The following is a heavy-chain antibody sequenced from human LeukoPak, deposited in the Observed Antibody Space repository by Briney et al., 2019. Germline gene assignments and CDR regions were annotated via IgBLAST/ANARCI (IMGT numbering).Heavy chain of an antibody. D-gene: IGHD3-22*01. CDR2: IDWDDDK. V-gene: IGHV2-70*04. CDR1: GFSLSTSGMR. CDR3: AQTYYYDSRNSYYFDY. Sequence: KESGPALVKPTQTLTLTCTFSGFSLSTSGMRVGWIRQPPGKALEWLARIDWDDDKFYSTSLKTRLTISKDTSKNQVVLTMTNMDPVDTAAYYCAQTYYYDSRNSYYFDYWGQGTLVTVSS. J-gene: IGHJ4*02.